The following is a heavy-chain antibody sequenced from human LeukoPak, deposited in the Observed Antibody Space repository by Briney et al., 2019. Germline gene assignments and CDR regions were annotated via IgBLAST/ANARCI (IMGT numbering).Heavy chain of an antibody. CDR2: IYYSGST. D-gene: IGHD3-16*01. CDR3: ARETSQKGAHYMDV. V-gene: IGHV4-59*01. J-gene: IGHJ6*03. CDR1: GGSISSYY. Sequence: SETLSLTCTVSGGSISSYYWSWIRQPPGKGLEWIGYIYYSGSTNYNPSLKSRVTISVDTSKNQFSLKLTSATAADTAVYYCARETSQKGAHYMDVWGKGTTVTISS.